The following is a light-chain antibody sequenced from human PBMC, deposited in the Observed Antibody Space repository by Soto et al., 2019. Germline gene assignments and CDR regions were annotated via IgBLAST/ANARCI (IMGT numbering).Light chain of an antibody. CDR3: SSYTSSDTPYV. Sequence: QSALTQPASVSGSPGQSITISCTGTSSDVGDYKYVSWYQQHPDKAPKLIIFVNGNRPSGISNRFSASKSGNTASLTISGLQAEDEADYYCSSYTSSDTPYVFGTGTKLTVL. V-gene: IGLV2-14*01. CDR1: SSDVGDYKY. J-gene: IGLJ1*01. CDR2: VNG.